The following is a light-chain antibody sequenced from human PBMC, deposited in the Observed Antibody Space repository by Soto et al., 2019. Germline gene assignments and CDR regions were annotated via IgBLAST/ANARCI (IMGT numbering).Light chain of an antibody. Sequence: DIQMTQSPSTLSASVGDRVTITCRASQSISIWLAWYQQKPGKAPKILIYKASSLESGVPSRFSGSVSGTEFTLTISSLQPDDFATYYCQQYSTYTPRTFGQGTKVDIK. CDR3: QQYSTYTPRT. V-gene: IGKV1-5*03. J-gene: IGKJ1*01. CDR2: KAS. CDR1: QSISIW.